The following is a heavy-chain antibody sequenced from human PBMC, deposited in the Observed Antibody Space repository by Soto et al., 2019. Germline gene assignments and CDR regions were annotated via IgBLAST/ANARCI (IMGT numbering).Heavy chain of an antibody. Sequence: SETLSLTCAVYGGSFSGYYWSWIRQPPGKGLEWIGEINHSGSTNYNPSLKSRVTISVDTSKNQFSLKLSSVTATDTAVYYCASSGPNDYDFWSGYYTNYYGMDVWGQGTTVTVSS. CDR1: GGSFSGYY. J-gene: IGHJ6*02. V-gene: IGHV4-34*01. CDR3: ASSGPNDYDFWSGYYTNYYGMDV. CDR2: INHSGST. D-gene: IGHD3-3*01.